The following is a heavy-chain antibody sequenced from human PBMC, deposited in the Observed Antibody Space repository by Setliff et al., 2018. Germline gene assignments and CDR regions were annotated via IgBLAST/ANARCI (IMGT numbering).Heavy chain of an antibody. CDR2: IYYSGST. CDR3: ARVIANCSGGSCYPYYFDY. Sequence: SETLSLTCTVSGGSFNSANYYWNWIRQPPGKGLEWIGHIYYSGSTYYNPSLKSRVTISVDTSKNQFSLKLSSVTAADTAVYYCARVIANCSGGSCYPYYFDYWGQGTLVTVSS. J-gene: IGHJ4*02. D-gene: IGHD2-15*01. CDR1: GGSFNSANYY. V-gene: IGHV4-30-4*08.